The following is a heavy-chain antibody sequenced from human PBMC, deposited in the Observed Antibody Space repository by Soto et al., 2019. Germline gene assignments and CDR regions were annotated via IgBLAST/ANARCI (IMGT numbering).Heavy chain of an antibody. CDR2: MFYSGAT. V-gene: IGHV4-39*01. J-gene: IGHJ5*02. CDR3: ARHKSGSDWLDP. CDR1: GGSISDVSYC. Sequence: SETLSLTCTVSGGSISDVSYCWGWIRQPPGKGLQWIGCMFYSGATYYNPSLKNRVTLSVDTSNNEFSLKLVSVTAPDTAVYYCARHKSGSDWLDPWGQGTLVTVSS. D-gene: IGHD2-15*01.